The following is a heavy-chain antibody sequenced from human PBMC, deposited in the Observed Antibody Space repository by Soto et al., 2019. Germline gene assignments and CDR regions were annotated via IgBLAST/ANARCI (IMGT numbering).Heavy chain of an antibody. CDR3: ARGGDNSPWYYSL. CDR1: GGSINNNY. Sequence: NPSETLSLTCTVSGGSINNNYWSWIRQPPGRGLEWIGYIFSNGRTNYNPSLESRVTISVDTSKNQLSLKLRSVTAADTAVYYCARGGDNSPWYYSLWGQGTLVTVSS. D-gene: IGHD3-10*01. J-gene: IGHJ4*02. CDR2: IFSNGRT. V-gene: IGHV4-59*01.